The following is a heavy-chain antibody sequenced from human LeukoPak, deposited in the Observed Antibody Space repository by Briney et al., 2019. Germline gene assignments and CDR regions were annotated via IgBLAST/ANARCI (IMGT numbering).Heavy chain of an antibody. Sequence: ASVKVSCKASGYTFTSYYMHWVRQPPAQGLEWMGIINPSGGSTSYAQKFQGRVTMNRDTSTSTVYMELSSLRSEDTAVYYCARDPYGDYYFDYWGQGTLVTVSS. CDR1: GYTFTSYY. CDR3: ARDPYGDYYFDY. D-gene: IGHD4-17*01. V-gene: IGHV1-46*01. CDR2: INPSGGST. J-gene: IGHJ4*02.